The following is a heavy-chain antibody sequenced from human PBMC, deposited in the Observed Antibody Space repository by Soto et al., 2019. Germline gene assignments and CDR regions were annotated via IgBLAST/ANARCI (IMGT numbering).Heavy chain of an antibody. CDR2: ISDSGGST. CDR3: AKDWQWVVPA. J-gene: IGHJ3*01. CDR1: GFTFSSDA. V-gene: IGHV3-23*01. D-gene: IGHD6-19*01. Sequence: GGSLRLSCAASGFTFSSDAMSWVRQAPGRGLEWVSAISDSGGSTFYADSVKGRFTISRDNTKSTLYLQMNSLRAEDTAVYYCAKDWQWVVPAWGQGTMVTVSS.